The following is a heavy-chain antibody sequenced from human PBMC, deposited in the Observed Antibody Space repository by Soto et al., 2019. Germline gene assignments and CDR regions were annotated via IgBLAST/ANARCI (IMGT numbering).Heavy chain of an antibody. CDR3: ARGPTDYYDNSGNYFLDY. J-gene: IGHJ4*02. Sequence: QVQLVQSGAEAKKPGGSVKVSCKASGYTFTTYGMSWVRQAPGQGLDWMGWISTYNGNTKYAERLQGRVTMTTDTTTSTAYMVLRSLRSDDTAVYYCARGPTDYYDNSGNYFLDYWGQGTLVTVSS. V-gene: IGHV1-18*01. CDR2: ISTYNGNT. D-gene: IGHD3-22*01. CDR1: GYTFTTYG.